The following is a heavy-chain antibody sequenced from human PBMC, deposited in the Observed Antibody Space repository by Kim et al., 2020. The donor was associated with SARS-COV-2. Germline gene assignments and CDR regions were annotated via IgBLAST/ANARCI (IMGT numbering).Heavy chain of an antibody. D-gene: IGHD6-19*01. CDR2: IYTSGST. V-gene: IGHV4-61*02. CDR1: GGSISSGSYY. CDR3: ARTCSSGQTVGLNWFDP. Sequence: SETLSLTCTVSGGSISSGSYYWSWIRQPAGKGLEWIGRIYTSGSTNYNPSLKSRVTISVDTSKNQFSLKLSSVTAADTAVYYCARTCSSGQTVGLNWFDPWGQGTLVTVSS. J-gene: IGHJ5*02.